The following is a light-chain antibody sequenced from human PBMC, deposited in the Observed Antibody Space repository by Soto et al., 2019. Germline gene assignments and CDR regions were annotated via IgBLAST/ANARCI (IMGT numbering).Light chain of an antibody. CDR2: DVS. CDR1: SSDVGGYNY. CDR3: SSYTTSSTVV. V-gene: IGLV2-14*01. Sequence: QSALTQPASVSGSPGQSITISCTGTSSDVGGYNYVSWYQQHPGKAPKLMIFDVSKRPSGVFNRFSGSKSGNTASLTISGFQAEDEADYYCSSYTTSSTVVFGGGTKLTVL. J-gene: IGLJ2*01.